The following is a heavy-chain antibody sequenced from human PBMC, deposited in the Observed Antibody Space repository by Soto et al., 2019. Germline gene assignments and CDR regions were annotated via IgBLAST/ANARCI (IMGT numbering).Heavy chain of an antibody. D-gene: IGHD3-22*01. CDR1: GFTFDTYG. CDR3: ARVTPGNNLYYFPGLDF. V-gene: IGHV3-30-3*01. CDR2: ISYEGSNT. J-gene: IGHJ6*01. Sequence: QVHLVESGGGVVQPGKSLRLSCVASGFTFDTYGIHWVRQAPGKGLQWVALISYEGSNTYYADSVRGRFTISRDNSKNALYLQMNTLRPEDTGVYYCARVTPGNNLYYFPGLDFWGQGTSLTVSS.